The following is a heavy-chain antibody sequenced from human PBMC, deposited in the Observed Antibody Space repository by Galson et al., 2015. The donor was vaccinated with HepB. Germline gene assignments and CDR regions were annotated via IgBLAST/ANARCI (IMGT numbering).Heavy chain of an antibody. Sequence: SETLSLTCAVYGGSFSGYYWSWIRQPPGKGLEWVGEINHSGSTNFNPSLKSRVTISVDTSKNQFSLKLSSVTAADTAMYFCARAPVVTALGGRKPRGWFDPWGQGTLVTVSS. CDR3: ARAPVVTALGGRKPRGWFDP. CDR1: GGSFSGYY. D-gene: IGHD2-21*02. CDR2: INHSGST. J-gene: IGHJ5*02. V-gene: IGHV4-34*01.